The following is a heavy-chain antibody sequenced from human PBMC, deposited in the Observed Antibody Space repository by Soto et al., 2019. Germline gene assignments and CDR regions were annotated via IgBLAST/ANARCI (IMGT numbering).Heavy chain of an antibody. J-gene: IGHJ3*02. CDR1: GRSSSSGGYY. V-gene: IGHV4-31*03. CDR3: ASSRQGRSITGTTLGAFDI. Sequence: TLSLACTVSGRSSSSGGYYWSWIRQHPGKGLEWIGYIYYSGSTYYNPSLKSRVTISVDTSKNQFSLKLSSVTAADTAVYYCASSRQGRSITGTTLGAFDIWGQGTMVTVSS. CDR2: IYYSGST. D-gene: IGHD1-7*01.